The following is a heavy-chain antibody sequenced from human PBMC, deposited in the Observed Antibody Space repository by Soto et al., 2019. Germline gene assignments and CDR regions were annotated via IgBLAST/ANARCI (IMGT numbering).Heavy chain of an antibody. D-gene: IGHD3-10*01. J-gene: IGHJ3*02. Sequence: GGSLRLSCAASGFTFSSYAMSWVRQAPGKGLEWVSAISGSGGSTYYADSVKGRFTISRDNSKNTLYLQMNSLRAEDTAVYYCAKGYGITMVRGVTHDAFDIWGQGTMGTVSS. CDR1: GFTFSSYA. CDR3: AKGYGITMVRGVTHDAFDI. CDR2: ISGSGGST. V-gene: IGHV3-23*01.